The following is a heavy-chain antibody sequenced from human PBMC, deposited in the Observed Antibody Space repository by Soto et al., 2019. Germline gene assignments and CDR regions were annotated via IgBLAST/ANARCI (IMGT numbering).Heavy chain of an antibody. CDR3: ARLRGTSNDGYYYYYMDV. V-gene: IGHV4-39*01. D-gene: IGHD4-4*01. J-gene: IGHJ6*03. CDR2: IYYSGTT. Sequence: PGGSLRLSCAASGFTFSSYAMSWVRQAPGKGLEWIGSIYYSGTTYYNPSLESRLTISVDTSRRQFSLKLSSVTAADTAFYYCARLRGTSNDGYYYYYMDVWGKGNTVTFSS. CDR1: GFTFSSYA.